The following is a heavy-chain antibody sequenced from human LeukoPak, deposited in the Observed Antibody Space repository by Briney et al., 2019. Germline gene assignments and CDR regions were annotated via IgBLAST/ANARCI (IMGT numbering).Heavy chain of an antibody. CDR1: GGTFSSYA. CDR3: ARQYYDFWSGSYYYYMDV. Sequence: ASVKVSCKASGGTFSSYAISWVRQAPGQGLEWMGRIIPILGIANYAQKFQGRVTITADKSTSTAYMELSSLRSEDTAVYYCARQYYDFWSGSYYYYMDVWGKGTTVTVS. J-gene: IGHJ6*03. D-gene: IGHD3-3*01. V-gene: IGHV1-69*04. CDR2: IIPILGIA.